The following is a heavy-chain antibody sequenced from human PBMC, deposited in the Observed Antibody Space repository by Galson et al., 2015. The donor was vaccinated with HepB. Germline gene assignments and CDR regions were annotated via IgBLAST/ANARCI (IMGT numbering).Heavy chain of an antibody. CDR1: GFTFSSYA. Sequence: LRLSCAASGFTFSSYAMSWVRQAPGKGLEWVSAISGSGGSTYYADSVKGRFTISRDNSKNTLHLQMNSLRAEDTAVYYCAKGELLWFGESPFDYWGQGTLVTVSS. J-gene: IGHJ4*02. CDR2: ISGSGGST. V-gene: IGHV3-23*01. D-gene: IGHD3-10*01. CDR3: AKGELLWFGESPFDY.